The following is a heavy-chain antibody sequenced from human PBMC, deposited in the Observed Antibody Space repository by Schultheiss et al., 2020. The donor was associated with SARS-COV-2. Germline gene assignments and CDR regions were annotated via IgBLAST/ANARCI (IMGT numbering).Heavy chain of an antibody. CDR1: GGSFSGYY. D-gene: IGHD3-3*01. Sequence: SETLSLTCAVYGGSFSGYYWSWIRQPPGKGLEWIGEINHSGSTNYNPSLKSRVTISVDTSKNQFSLKLRSVTAADTAVYYCARAYDFWSGYRENDAFDIWGQGTMVTVSS. J-gene: IGHJ3*02. CDR3: ARAYDFWSGYRENDAFDI. V-gene: IGHV4-34*01. CDR2: INHSGST.